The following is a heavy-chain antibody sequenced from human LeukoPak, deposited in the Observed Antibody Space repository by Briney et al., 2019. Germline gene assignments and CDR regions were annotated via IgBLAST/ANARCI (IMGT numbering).Heavy chain of an antibody. J-gene: IGHJ6*03. CDR2: ISGSGGST. CDR3: AKDPAYSSGWYFYYYYYMDV. D-gene: IGHD6-19*01. Sequence: ETLSLTCAVYGGSFSGYYWSWVRQAPGKGLEWVSAISGSGGSTYYADSVKGRFTISRDNSKNTLYLQMNSLRAEDTAVYYCAKDPAYSSGWYFYYYYYMDVWGKGTTVTISS. CDR1: GGSFSGYY. V-gene: IGHV3-23*01.